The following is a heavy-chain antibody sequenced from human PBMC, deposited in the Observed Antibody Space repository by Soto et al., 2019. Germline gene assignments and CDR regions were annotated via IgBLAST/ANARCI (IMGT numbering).Heavy chain of an antibody. CDR1: GGSFSGYN. CDR3: ARGPYYYDSSGYYF. J-gene: IGHJ4*02. CDR2: INHSGST. D-gene: IGHD3-22*01. V-gene: IGHV4-34*01. Sequence: PSETLSLTCAVYGGSFSGYNWSWIRQPPGKGLEWIGEINHSGSTNYSPSLKSRVTMSVDTSKNQFSLKLSSVTAADTAVYYCARGPYYYDSSGYYFSGQGTLVTVSS.